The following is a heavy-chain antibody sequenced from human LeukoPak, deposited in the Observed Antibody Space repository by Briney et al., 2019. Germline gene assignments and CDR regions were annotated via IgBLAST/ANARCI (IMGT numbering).Heavy chain of an antibody. V-gene: IGHV4-59*01. CDR2: TSYNGRT. CDR3: ARDAYRGVNQFDP. J-gene: IGHJ5*02. Sequence: SETLSLTCTVSGGSISNYFWSWIRQSPGKGLEWIGYTSYNGRTNYNPSLKSRVIISVDTSKSQFSLNLSSVTAADTAVYYCARDAYRGVNQFDPWGQGTLVTVSS. CDR1: GGSISNYF. D-gene: IGHD3-10*01.